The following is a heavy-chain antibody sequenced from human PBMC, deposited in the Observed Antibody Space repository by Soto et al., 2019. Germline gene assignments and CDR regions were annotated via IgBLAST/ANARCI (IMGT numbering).Heavy chain of an antibody. Sequence: QVQLQESGPGLVKPSQPLSLTCTVSGGSISSGGYYWSWIRQHPGKGLEWIGYIYYSGSTYYNPSLKRRATTSVETSKNQFALKLSSVTAAVTAVYYCARETLTWGQGTLVTVSS. V-gene: IGHV4-31*03. CDR1: GGSISSGGYY. CDR3: ARETLT. CDR2: IYYSGST. J-gene: IGHJ4*02.